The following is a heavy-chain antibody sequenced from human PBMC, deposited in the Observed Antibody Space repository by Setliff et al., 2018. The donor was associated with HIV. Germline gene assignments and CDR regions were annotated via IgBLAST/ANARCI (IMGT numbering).Heavy chain of an antibody. CDR3: ASLGGYYPYYYYYMDV. CDR1: GYTFTDYY. Sequence: ASVKVSCKASGYTFTDYYIHWVRQAPGHGLEWVGRINPKSGVTSYAQNFRARVTMTRDTSSTTAYMELSSLRSEDTAVYYCASLGGYYPYYYYYMDVWGKGTTVTVSS. J-gene: IGHJ6*03. CDR2: INPKSGVT. V-gene: IGHV1-2*06. D-gene: IGHD3-3*01.